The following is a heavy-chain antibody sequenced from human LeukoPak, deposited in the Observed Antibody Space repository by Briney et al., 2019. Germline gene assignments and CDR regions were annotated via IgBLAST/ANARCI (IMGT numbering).Heavy chain of an antibody. J-gene: IGHJ4*02. CDR3: ARGPSGLYYYDSAIN. V-gene: IGHV4-4*02. CDR2: IYHSGST. CDR1: GGSISSSNW. D-gene: IGHD3-22*01. Sequence: PSETLSLTCAVSGGSISSSNWWSWVRQPPGKGLEWIGEIYHSGSTNYNPSLKSRVTISVDKSKNQFSLKLSSVTAADTAVYYCARGPSGLYYYDSAINWGQGTLVTVSS.